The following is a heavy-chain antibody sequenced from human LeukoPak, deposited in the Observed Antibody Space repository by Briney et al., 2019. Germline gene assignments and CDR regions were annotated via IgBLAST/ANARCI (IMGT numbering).Heavy chain of an antibody. V-gene: IGHV3-30*02. CDR1: GIIFSSYG. D-gene: IGHD5-24*01. CDR3: ARARWYSCDY. J-gene: IGHJ4*02. Sequence: PGGSLRLSCAASGIIFSSYGMHWVRQAPDKGLEWVAFIRHEGNNKYYADSVKGRFTISRDNSKNTLYLQMDNLRAEDTDVYYCARARWYSCDYWGQGTLVTVSS. CDR2: IRHEGNNK.